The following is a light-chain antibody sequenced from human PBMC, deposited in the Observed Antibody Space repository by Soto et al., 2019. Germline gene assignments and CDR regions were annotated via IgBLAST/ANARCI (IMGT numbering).Light chain of an antibody. CDR3: QQYGSSPFT. CDR2: GSS. Sequence: EIVMTQSQATLSVSPGERATLSCWASQSISSNYLAWYQQKPGQPPRLLISGSSIRATGIPKRFSGSASGTNFTLTISSLEPEDFAVFYCQQYGSSPFTFGPGTKVDI. CDR1: QSISSNY. J-gene: IGKJ3*01. V-gene: IGKV3-20*01.